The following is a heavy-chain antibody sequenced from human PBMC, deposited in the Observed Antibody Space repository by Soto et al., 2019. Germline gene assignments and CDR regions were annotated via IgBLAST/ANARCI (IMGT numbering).Heavy chain of an antibody. V-gene: IGHV1-69*02. D-gene: IGHD2-2*01. CDR2: IIPILGIA. CDR3: ARGTVVPAASDY. J-gene: IGHJ4*02. CDR1: GGTFSSYT. Sequence: QVQLVQSGAEVKKPGSSVKVSCKASGGTFSSYTISWVRQAPGQGLEWMGRIIPILGIANYAQKFQGRVKITADKSTSTAYMEMSSLRSEDTAVYYCARGTVVPAASDYWGQGTLVTVSS.